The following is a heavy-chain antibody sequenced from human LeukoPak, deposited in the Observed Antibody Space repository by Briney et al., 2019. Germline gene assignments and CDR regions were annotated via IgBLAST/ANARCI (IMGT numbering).Heavy chain of an antibody. V-gene: IGHV3-43*01. Sequence: GGSLRLSCAASGFTFEEYSMQWVRQAPGKGLEWVAVIEWNGGRTYYADSVKGRFTISRDNNKKSLYLQMNSLRTEDTAFYYCGKDTQHYDFWSGFEYRGQGTLVTVSS. CDR2: IEWNGGRT. D-gene: IGHD3-3*01. J-gene: IGHJ4*02. CDR3: GKDTQHYDFWSGFEY. CDR1: GFTFEEYS.